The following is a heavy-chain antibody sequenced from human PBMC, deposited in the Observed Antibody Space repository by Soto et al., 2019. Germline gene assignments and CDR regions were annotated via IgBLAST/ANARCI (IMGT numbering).Heavy chain of an antibody. Sequence: SVKVSCKASGGTFSSYTISWVRQAPGQGLEWMGRIIPILGIANYAQKYKGRVTITADKSTSTAYMEMSSLRSEDTAVYYCARGAPRTGRFIQFDYWGQGTLVTVSS. CDR2: IIPILGIA. J-gene: IGHJ4*02. D-gene: IGHD2-8*02. CDR3: ARGAPRTGRFIQFDY. V-gene: IGHV1-69*02. CDR1: GGTFSSYT.